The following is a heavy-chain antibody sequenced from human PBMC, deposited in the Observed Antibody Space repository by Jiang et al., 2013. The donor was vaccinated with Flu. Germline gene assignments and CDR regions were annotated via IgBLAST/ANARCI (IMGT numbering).Heavy chain of an antibody. J-gene: IGHJ4*02. CDR1: GFTVSSNY. V-gene: IGHV3-53*01. Sequence: VQLVESGGGLIQPGGSLRLSCAASGFTVSSNYMSWVRQAPGKGLEWVSVIYSGGSTYYADSVKGRFTISRDNSKNTLYLQMNSLRAEDTAVYYCAREMATIRGSYDYWGQGTLVTVSS. D-gene: IGHD5-24*01. CDR3: AREMATIRGSYDY. CDR2: IYSGGST.